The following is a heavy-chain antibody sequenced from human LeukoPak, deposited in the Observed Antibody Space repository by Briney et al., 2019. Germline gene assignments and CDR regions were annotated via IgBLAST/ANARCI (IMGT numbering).Heavy chain of an antibody. Sequence: ASVKVSCKASGGTFSSYAISWVRQAPGQGLEWMGRIIPILGQTNYAQRSQGRITITADKSTGTGYMEFSSLRTEDTAVYFCARVGSSDSLDIWGQGTLVIVSS. D-gene: IGHD6-6*01. J-gene: IGHJ3*02. CDR2: IIPILGQT. CDR1: GGTFSSYA. V-gene: IGHV1-69*04. CDR3: ARVGSSDSLDI.